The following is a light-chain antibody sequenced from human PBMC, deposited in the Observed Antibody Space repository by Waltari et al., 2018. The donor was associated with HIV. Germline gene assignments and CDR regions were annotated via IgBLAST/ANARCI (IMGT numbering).Light chain of an antibody. CDR1: RSNIGAGYD. J-gene: IGLJ2*01. V-gene: IGLV1-40*01. Sequence: QSVLTQPPSVSGAPGQRVTLSCTGSRSNIGAGYDVHWYQQLPGTAPKLLIYGNTTRPSGVPDRFSGSKSGTSASLAITGLQAEDEADYYCQSYDSSLSASVFGEGTKLTVL. CDR2: GNT. CDR3: QSYDSSLSASV.